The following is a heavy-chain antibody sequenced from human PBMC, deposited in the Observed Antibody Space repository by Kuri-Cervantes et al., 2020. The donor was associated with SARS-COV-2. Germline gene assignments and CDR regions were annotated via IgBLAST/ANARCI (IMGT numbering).Heavy chain of an antibody. CDR3: ARDNYCSGGSCYSYYYGMDV. D-gene: IGHD2-15*01. CDR2: IYSGGST. Sequence: GGSLRLSCAASGFTFSSYAMHWVRQAPGKGLEWVSVIYSGGSTYYADSVKGRFTISRDNSKNTLYLQMNSLRAEDTAVYYCARDNYCSGGSCYSYYYGMDVWGQGTTVTVSS. V-gene: IGHV3-53*01. J-gene: IGHJ6*02. CDR1: GFTFSSYA.